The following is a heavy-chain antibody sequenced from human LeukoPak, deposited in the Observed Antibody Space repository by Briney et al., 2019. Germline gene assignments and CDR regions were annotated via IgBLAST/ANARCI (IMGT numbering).Heavy chain of an antibody. Sequence: SETLSLTCAVYGGSFSGYYWSWIRQPPGKGLEWIGEINHSGRTNYNPSLKSRVTISVDTSKNQFSLKLSSVTAADTAVYYCARGGDSGSYLNYWGQGTLVTVSS. CDR1: GGSFSGYY. CDR2: INHSGRT. V-gene: IGHV4-34*01. CDR3: ARGGDSGSYLNY. J-gene: IGHJ4*02. D-gene: IGHD1-26*01.